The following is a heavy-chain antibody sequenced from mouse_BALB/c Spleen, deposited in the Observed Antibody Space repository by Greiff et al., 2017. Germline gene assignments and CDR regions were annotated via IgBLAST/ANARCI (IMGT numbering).Heavy chain of an antibody. J-gene: IGHJ2*01. D-gene: IGHD1-1*01. CDR3: ARGDYYGSNYFDY. V-gene: IGHV5-6-5*01. CDR2: ISSGGST. CDR1: GFTFSSYA. Sequence: EVQLVESGGGLVKPGGSLKLSCAASGFTFSSYAMSWVRQTPEKRLEWVASISSGGSTYYPDSVKGRFTISRDNARNILYLQMSSLRSEDTAMYYCARGDYYGSNYFDYWGQGTTLTVSS.